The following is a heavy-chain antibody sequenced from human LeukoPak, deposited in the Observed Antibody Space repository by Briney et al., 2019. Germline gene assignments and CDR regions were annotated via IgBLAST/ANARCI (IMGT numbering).Heavy chain of an antibody. D-gene: IGHD3-3*01. CDR2: ISTDGIGT. CDR1: GFTFTTYS. J-gene: IGHJ4*02. V-gene: IGHV3-64D*09. Sequence: GGSLRLSCSASGFTFTTYSMHWVGQAPGKGLEYVSGISTDGIGTNYADSVKGRFTVSRDNSKNTLYLQMSSLRPEDTAVYYCLKVSFFASSENGFESWGQGTLVTVSS. CDR3: LKVSFFASSENGFES.